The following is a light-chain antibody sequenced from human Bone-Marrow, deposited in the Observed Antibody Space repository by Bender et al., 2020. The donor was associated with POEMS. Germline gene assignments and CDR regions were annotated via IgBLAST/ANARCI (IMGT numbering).Light chain of an antibody. CDR3: AAWDDSLDVV. V-gene: IGLV2-8*01. CDR2: EGS. J-gene: IGLJ2*01. CDR1: SGDIGGYNY. Sequence: QSALTQPPSASGSPGQSVTISCTGTSGDIGGYNYVSWYQQHPGKAPKLIIYEGSKRPSGVSNRFSGSKSGNTASLTISGLQAEDEADYYCAAWDDSLDVVFGGGTKVTVL.